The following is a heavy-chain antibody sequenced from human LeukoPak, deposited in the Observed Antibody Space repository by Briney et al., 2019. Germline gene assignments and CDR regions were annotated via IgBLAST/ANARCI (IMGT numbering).Heavy chain of an antibody. J-gene: IGHJ3*01. CDR3: ARYGKSGTYSHGFDV. V-gene: IGHV5-51*01. CDR2: IYPGDSDT. CDR1: GYSFTGHW. Sequence: GESLKISCEAFGYSFTGHWIDWVRQMPGRGLEFMGTIYPGDSDTRYSPSFEGRVSISVDKSINTAYLQWSGLKASDTAMYYCARYGKSGTYSHGFDVWGQGTMVIVSS. D-gene: IGHD3-10*01.